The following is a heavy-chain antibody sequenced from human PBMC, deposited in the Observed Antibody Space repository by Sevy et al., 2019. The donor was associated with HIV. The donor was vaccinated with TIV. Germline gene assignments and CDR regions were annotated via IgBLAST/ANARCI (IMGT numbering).Heavy chain of an antibody. V-gene: IGHV4-59*12. CDR3: AKGRTWYSDVDY. Sequence: SETLSLMCSVHGGTINSYFWNWIRQPPGKGLEWIGNIYYSGSTKYNPSLKSRVTMSVDTSKNQFSLRLTSVTAADTAVYYCAKGRTWYSDVDYWGQGTLVTVSS. D-gene: IGHD6-13*01. CDR2: IYYSGST. J-gene: IGHJ4*02. CDR1: GGTINSYF.